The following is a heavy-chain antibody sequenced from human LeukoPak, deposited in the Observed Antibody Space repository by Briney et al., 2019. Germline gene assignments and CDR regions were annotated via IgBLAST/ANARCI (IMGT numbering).Heavy chain of an antibody. CDR2: INHSGST. Sequence: SETLSLTCAVYSGSFSGYYWSWIRQPPGKGLEWIGEINHSGSTNYNPSLKSRVTISVDTSKNQFSLKLSSVTAADTAVYYCARGFKYYYDSSGYSHDAFDIWGQGTMVTVSS. V-gene: IGHV4-34*01. CDR1: SGSFSGYY. J-gene: IGHJ3*02. D-gene: IGHD3-22*01. CDR3: ARGFKYYYDSSGYSHDAFDI.